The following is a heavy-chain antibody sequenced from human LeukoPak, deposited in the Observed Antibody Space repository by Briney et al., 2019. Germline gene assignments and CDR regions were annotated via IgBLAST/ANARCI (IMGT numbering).Heavy chain of an antibody. CDR3: AKDGIRYFDWLSPGAFDI. J-gene: IGHJ3*02. CDR1: GFTFSSYA. V-gene: IGHV3-23*01. CDR2: ISGSGGST. D-gene: IGHD3-9*01. Sequence: GGSLRLSCAASGFTFSSYAMSWVRQAPRKGLDRVSAISGSGGSTYYADSVKGRFTISRDNSKNTLYLQMNSLRAEDTALFFQAKDGIRYFDWLSPGAFDIWGQGTMVTVSS.